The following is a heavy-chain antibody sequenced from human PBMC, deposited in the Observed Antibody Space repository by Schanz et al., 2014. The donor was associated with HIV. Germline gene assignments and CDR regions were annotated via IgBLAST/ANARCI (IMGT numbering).Heavy chain of an antibody. V-gene: IGHV4-61*01. CDR3: VVGHNHDF. Sequence: QVQLQQWGAGLLKPSETLSLTCTVSGGSVSSGSYYWSWIRKPPGKGLEWIGYMYYGSGTNYNPTLKNRVTILGDTSKNQFSLKLTSLTAADTAVYYCVVGHNHDFWGQGTLVAVSS. CDR2: MYYGSGT. CDR1: GGSVSSGSYY. J-gene: IGHJ4*02. D-gene: IGHD1-1*01.